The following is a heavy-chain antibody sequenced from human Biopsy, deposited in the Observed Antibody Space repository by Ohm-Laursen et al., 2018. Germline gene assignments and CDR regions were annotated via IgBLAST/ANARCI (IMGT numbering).Heavy chain of an antibody. CDR1: GFTFSSSA. CDR3: AATSTLYYYYYAMDV. V-gene: IGHV1-58*01. Sequence: ASVKVSCNTSGFTFSSSAVQWVRQARGQRLEWIGWIVVGSGHTDYAQKFQERVTITRDMSTSTAYMELTSLRSEDTAVYYCAATSTLYYYYYAMDVWDQGTTITVSS. J-gene: IGHJ6*02. CDR2: IVVGSGHT.